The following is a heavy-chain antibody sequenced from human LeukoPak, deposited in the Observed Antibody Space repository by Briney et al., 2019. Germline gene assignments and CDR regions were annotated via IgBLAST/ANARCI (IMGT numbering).Heavy chain of an antibody. CDR3: AKGGLVYCSGGSCYHAFDI. J-gene: IGHJ3*02. V-gene: IGHV1-2*04. D-gene: IGHD2-15*01. Sequence: ASVKVSCKASGYTCTGYYMHWVRQAPGQGLEWMGWINPNSGGTNYAQKFQGWVTMTRDTSISTAYMELSRLRSDDTAVYYCAKGGLVYCSGGSCYHAFDIWGQGTMVTVSS. CDR2: INPNSGGT. CDR1: GYTCTGYY.